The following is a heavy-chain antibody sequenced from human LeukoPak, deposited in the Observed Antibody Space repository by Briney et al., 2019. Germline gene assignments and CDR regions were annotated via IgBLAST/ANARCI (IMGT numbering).Heavy chain of an antibody. J-gene: IGHJ3*02. D-gene: IGHD2-15*01. CDR1: GYTFISYG. Sequence: ASVKVSCKASGYTFISYGISWVRQAPGQGLEWMGWISPYNGNTKYLQKFQGRVTMTTDTSTSTAYMEVRSLRSDDTAVYYCARESTGGGAFDIWGQGTMVTVSS. CDR2: ISPYNGNT. CDR3: ARESTGGGAFDI. V-gene: IGHV1-18*01.